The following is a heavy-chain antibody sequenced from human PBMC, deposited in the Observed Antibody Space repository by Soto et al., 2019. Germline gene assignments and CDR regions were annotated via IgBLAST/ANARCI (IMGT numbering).Heavy chain of an antibody. J-gene: IGHJ4*02. V-gene: IGHV3-23*01. CDR3: ASRNYYVSSGHYYAYYFDF. D-gene: IGHD3-22*01. CDR2: ISGSGDST. Sequence: EVQLLESGGGLVQPGGSLRLSCTVSGFTFSNYVMSWVRQAPGKGLEWVSGISGSGDSTYYADSVRGRFTISRDNSKNTLYLQVNSLRAEDTAVYYCASRNYYVSSGHYYAYYFDFWGQGTLVTVSS. CDR1: GFTFSNYV.